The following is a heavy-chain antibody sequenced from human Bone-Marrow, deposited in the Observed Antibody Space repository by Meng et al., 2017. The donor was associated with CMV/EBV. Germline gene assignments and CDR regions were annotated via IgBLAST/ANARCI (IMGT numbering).Heavy chain of an antibody. Sequence: GGSLRLSCAASGFTFSTYWISWVRQAPGKGLECVANINQDGSEKYYVDSVKGRFTISRDNAKNSLYLQMNSLRAEDTAVYYCARDHYYDSSGYASYWGQGTLVTVPS. CDR1: GFTFSTYW. CDR2: INQDGSEK. D-gene: IGHD3-22*01. V-gene: IGHV3-7*01. CDR3: ARDHYYDSSGYASY. J-gene: IGHJ4*02.